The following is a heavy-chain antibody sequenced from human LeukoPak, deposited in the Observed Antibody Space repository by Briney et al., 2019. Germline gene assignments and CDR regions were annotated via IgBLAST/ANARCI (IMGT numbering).Heavy chain of an antibody. J-gene: IGHJ4*02. Sequence: SETLSLTCTVSGGSISSSSYYWGWIRQPPGKGLEWIGCTYYSGSTYYNPSLKSRVTISVDTSKNQFSLKLSSVTAADTAVYYCARVAGDGYNYKYFDYWGQGTLVTVSS. CDR2: TYYSGST. V-gene: IGHV4-39*07. CDR1: GGSISSSSYY. D-gene: IGHD5-24*01. CDR3: ARVAGDGYNYKYFDY.